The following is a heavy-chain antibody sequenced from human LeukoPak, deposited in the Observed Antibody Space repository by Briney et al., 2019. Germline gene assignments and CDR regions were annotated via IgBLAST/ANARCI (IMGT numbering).Heavy chain of an antibody. CDR2: ISYDGSNK. Sequence: PGGSLRLSCAASGFTFSSYAMHWVRQAPGKGLEWVAVISYDGSNKYYADSVKGRFTISRDNSKNTLYLQMNSLRVEDTAVYYCARGGVVVSAVTPHWGQGTLVTVSS. J-gene: IGHJ4*02. V-gene: IGHV3-30-3*01. D-gene: IGHD2-21*01. CDR3: ARGGVVVSAVTPH. CDR1: GFTFSSYA.